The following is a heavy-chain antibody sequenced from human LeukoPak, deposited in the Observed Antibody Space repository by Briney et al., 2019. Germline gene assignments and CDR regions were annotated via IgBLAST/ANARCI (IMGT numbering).Heavy chain of an antibody. CDR2: IKSNTDGGTT. V-gene: IGHV3-15*01. D-gene: IGHD1-1*01. Sequence: GGSLRLSCAASGFTFSNAWMTWVRQAPGKGLEWVGHIKSNTDGGTTDYAAPVKGRFTISRDDSKNTLYLQMNSLKTEDTAVYYCTTGGFVVQLDQVVAFDIWGQGTMVTVSS. J-gene: IGHJ3*02. CDR3: TTGGFVVQLDQVVAFDI. CDR1: GFTFSNAW.